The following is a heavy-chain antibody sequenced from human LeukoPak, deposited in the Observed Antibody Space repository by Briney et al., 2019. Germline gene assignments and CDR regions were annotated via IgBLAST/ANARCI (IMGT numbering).Heavy chain of an antibody. V-gene: IGHV3-7*04. D-gene: IGHD1-14*01. CDR1: GFTLRSYW. CDR3: ARARIDY. J-gene: IGHJ4*02. Sequence: GGSLRLSCVVSGFTLRSYWVSWVRQAPGKGLVCVANIKDDGSEIYSVDSVKGRFTISRDNAKNSLYLQMSSLSAEDTAVYYCARARIDYWGQGTLVTVSS. CDR2: IKDDGSEI.